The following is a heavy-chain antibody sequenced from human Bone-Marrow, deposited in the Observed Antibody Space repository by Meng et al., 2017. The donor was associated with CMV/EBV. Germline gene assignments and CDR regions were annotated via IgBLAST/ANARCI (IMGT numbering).Heavy chain of an antibody. CDR2: IDSDGSTT. CDR3: ARDFWLPYSGSYKGYFYGMDV. D-gene: IGHD1-26*01. CDR1: GFTFSSSW. Sequence: GGSLRLSCEASGFTFSSSWMHWVRQVPGKGLVWVSRIDSDGSTTDYADSVKGRFTISRDNSKNTLYLQMNSLRAEDTAVYYCARDFWLPYSGSYKGYFYGMDVWGQGTTFTVSS. V-gene: IGHV3-74*01. J-gene: IGHJ6*02.